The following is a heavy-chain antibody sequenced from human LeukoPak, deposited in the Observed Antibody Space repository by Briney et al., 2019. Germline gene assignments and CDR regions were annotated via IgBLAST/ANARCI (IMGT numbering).Heavy chain of an antibody. CDR3: ARDMAPQRPPYEAFDI. D-gene: IGHD2-2*01. CDR1: GFTFDEYA. J-gene: IGHJ3*02. V-gene: IGHV3-43*02. Sequence: PGWSLRLSCVASGFTFDEYAMHWVRQAPGKGLEWVSVICVDGYATYYADSLKGRFTISRDNSKNSLYLQFDSLRTEDNALYFCARDMAPQRPPYEAFDIWGQGTRVTVSS. CDR2: ICVDGYAT.